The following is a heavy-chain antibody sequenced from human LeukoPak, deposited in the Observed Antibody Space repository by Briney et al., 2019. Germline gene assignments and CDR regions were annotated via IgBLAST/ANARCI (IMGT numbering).Heavy chain of an antibody. Sequence: PGGSLRLSCAASGFTFSSYSMNWVRQAPGKGLEWVSVIYTSGSTFYADSVKGRFTISRDNSKNTLYLQMNSLRAEDTAMYYCAAGIAVAGPENHWGQGTLVTVSS. CDR2: IYTSGST. V-gene: IGHV3-53*01. D-gene: IGHD6-19*01. CDR1: GFTFSSYS. CDR3: AAGIAVAGPENH. J-gene: IGHJ5*02.